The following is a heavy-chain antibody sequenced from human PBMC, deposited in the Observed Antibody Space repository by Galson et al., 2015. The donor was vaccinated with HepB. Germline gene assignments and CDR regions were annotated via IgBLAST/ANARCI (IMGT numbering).Heavy chain of an antibody. CDR2: INAGNGNR. Sequence: SVKLSCKASGYTFTTYAMHWVRQAPGQRLEWMGWINAGNGNRKYSQKFQGRGTITRDTSASTAYIELSSLRSEETAVYYCARGGGAKGFGYWGQGTLVTVSS. V-gene: IGHV1-3*01. D-gene: IGHD1-26*01. J-gene: IGHJ4*02. CDR1: GYTFTTYA. CDR3: ARGGGAKGFGY.